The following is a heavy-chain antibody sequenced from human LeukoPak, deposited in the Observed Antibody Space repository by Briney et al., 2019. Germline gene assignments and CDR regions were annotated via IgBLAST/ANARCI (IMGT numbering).Heavy chain of an antibody. D-gene: IGHD6-19*01. J-gene: IGHJ4*02. CDR2: IESKTDGGTT. Sequence: GGSLRLSCAASGFTFSNAWMSWVRQAPGKGLEWVGRIESKTDGGTTDYAAPVKGRFTISRDDSKNTLYLQMNSLKTEDTAVYYCTTGLGYSSGWYYFDYWGLGTLVTVSS. CDR1: GFTFSNAW. V-gene: IGHV3-15*04. CDR3: TTGLGYSSGWYYFDY.